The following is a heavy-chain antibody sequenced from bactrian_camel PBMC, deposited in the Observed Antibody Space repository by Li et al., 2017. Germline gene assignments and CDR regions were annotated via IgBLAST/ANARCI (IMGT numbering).Heavy chain of an antibody. CDR1: GYTVSSRC. D-gene: IGHD1*01. Sequence: HVQLVESGGGSVQAGGTLRLSCAASGYTVSSRCMGWFRQAPGKEREGVAVIGSYGGTTYADSNLGRFTISTDNAKNTLFLQMNSLRPEDTAMYYCASDSVSWDCKVDNDFPWWGQGTQVTVS. CDR3: ASDSVSWDCKVDNDFPW. V-gene: IGHV3S26*01. CDR2: IGSYGGT. J-gene: IGHJ6*01.